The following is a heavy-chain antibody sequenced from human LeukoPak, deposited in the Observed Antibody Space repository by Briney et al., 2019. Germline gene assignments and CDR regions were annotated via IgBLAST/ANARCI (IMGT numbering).Heavy chain of an antibody. J-gene: IGHJ3*02. Sequence: ASVKVSCKASGYTFNGYYMHWVRQAPGQGLEWMGWINPNSGGTNYAQKFQGRVTMTRDMSTSTVYMELSSLRSEDTAVYYCARVGYYGSGTGDAFDIWGQGTMVTVSS. CDR2: INPNSGGT. CDR1: GYTFNGYY. D-gene: IGHD3-10*01. CDR3: ARVGYYGSGTGDAFDI. V-gene: IGHV1-2*02.